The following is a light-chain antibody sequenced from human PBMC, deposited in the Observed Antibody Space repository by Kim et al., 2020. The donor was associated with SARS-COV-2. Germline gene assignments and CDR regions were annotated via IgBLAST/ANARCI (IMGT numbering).Light chain of an antibody. CDR1: TGAVTSGHY. CDR2: DTS. V-gene: IGLV7-46*01. J-gene: IGLJ3*02. Sequence: QAVVTQEPSLTVSPGGTVTLTCGSSTGAVTSGHYPYWFQQKPGQAPRTLIYDTSNKHSWTPARFSGSLLGGKAALTLSGAQPEDEAEYYCLLSYSGAQWVFGGGT. CDR3: LLSYSGAQWV.